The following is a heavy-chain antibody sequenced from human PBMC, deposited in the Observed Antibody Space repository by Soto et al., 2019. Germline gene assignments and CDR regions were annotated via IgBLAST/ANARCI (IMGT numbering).Heavy chain of an antibody. V-gene: IGHV1-3*01. CDR1: GYTFTSYA. CDR3: ARDPIYNWNIHPGFDY. J-gene: IGHJ4*02. CDR2: INAGNGNT. Sequence: ASVKVSCKASGYTFTSYAMHWVRQAPGQRLEWMGWINAGNGNTKYSQKFQGRVTITRDTSASTAYMELSSLRSEDTAVYYCARDPIYNWNIHPGFDYRGQGTLVTVS. D-gene: IGHD1-20*01.